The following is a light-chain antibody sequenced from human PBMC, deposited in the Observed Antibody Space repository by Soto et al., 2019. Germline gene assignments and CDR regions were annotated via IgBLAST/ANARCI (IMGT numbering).Light chain of an antibody. CDR2: DVS. J-gene: IGKJ5*01. Sequence: SVLTQSPTTLSLSPGKRPTLSCRASQNISNYLIWYQQKPGQAPRLLXYDVSNRATGIPARFSGSGSGTEFTLTISSLQSEDFAVYYCQQYNNWPPITFGQGTRLEIK. CDR3: QQYNNWPPIT. CDR1: QNISNY. V-gene: IGKV3D-15*01.